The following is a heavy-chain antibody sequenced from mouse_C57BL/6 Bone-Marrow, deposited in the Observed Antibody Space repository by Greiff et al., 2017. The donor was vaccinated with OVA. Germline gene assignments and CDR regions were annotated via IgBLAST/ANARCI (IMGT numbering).Heavy chain of an antibody. Sequence: VKLMQPGAELVRPGSSVKLSCKASGYTFTSYWMHWVKQRPIQGLEWIGNIDPSDSETHYNQKFKDKATLTVDKSSSTAYMQLSSLTSEDSAVYYCARGGPYYGSGAYWGQGTLVTVSA. CDR1: GYTFTSYW. J-gene: IGHJ3*01. V-gene: IGHV1-52*01. D-gene: IGHD1-1*01. CDR3: ARGGPYYGSGAY. CDR2: IDPSDSET.